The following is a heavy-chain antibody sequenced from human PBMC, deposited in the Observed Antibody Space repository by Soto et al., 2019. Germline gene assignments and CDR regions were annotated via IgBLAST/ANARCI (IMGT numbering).Heavy chain of an antibody. D-gene: IGHD6-19*01. V-gene: IGHV4-4*03. CDR1: GGSVSSSNW. CDR2: MFSSGSS. Sequence: LRKTLSLTCAVSGGSVSSSNWWSWFRQPPGKGLERIGEMFSSGSSNYNPSLNSRVTISLDTSRNQFSLKLTSVTAADTAVYYCARTKGQWLDYTFDIWGQGTMVTVSS. CDR3: ARTKGQWLDYTFDI. J-gene: IGHJ3*02.